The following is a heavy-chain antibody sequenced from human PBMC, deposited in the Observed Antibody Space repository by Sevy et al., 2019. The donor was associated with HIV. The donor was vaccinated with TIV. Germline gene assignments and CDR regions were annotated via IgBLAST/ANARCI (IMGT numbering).Heavy chain of an antibody. V-gene: IGHV3-30*02. D-gene: IGHD3-3*01. CDR3: ANGGRYDFWTGFRDYFEY. CDR1: GFSFRSYG. J-gene: IGHJ4*02. CDR2: IRYDGNNK. Sequence: GSLRLSCAASGFSFRSYGMHWVRQAPGKGLEWVAFIRYDGNNKYYADSVKGRFTISRDNSKDTLYLLMNSLRAEDTAVYYWANGGRYDFWTGFRDYFEYWGQGTLVTVSS.